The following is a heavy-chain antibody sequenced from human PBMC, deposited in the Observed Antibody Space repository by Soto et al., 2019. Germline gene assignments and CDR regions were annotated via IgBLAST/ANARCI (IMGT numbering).Heavy chain of an antibody. CDR3: AHSNYLGYSSSSGSILNFDP. D-gene: IGHD6-6*01. J-gene: IGHJ5*02. CDR2: IYWDDDK. V-gene: IGHV2-5*02. Sequence: SGPTLVKPTQTLTLTCTFSGFSLSTSGVGVGWIRQPPGKALEWLALIYWDDDKRYSPSLKSRLTITKDTSKNQVVLTMTNMDPVDTATYYCAHSNYLGYSSSSGSILNFDPWGQGTLVTVSS. CDR1: GFSLSTSGVG.